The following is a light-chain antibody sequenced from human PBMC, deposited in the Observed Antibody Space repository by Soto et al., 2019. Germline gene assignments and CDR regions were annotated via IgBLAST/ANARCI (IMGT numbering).Light chain of an antibody. CDR3: QQSYSTPPYT. CDR2: AAY. Sequence: DIQMTQSPSSLSTSVGDRVTITCRASQSINNYLNWYQQKPGKAPKLLIFAAYNMQSGVPSRFSGSGSGTDFTPTISSLQPEDVATYYCQQSYSTPPYTFGQGTKLDMK. V-gene: IGKV1-39*01. CDR1: QSINNY. J-gene: IGKJ2*01.